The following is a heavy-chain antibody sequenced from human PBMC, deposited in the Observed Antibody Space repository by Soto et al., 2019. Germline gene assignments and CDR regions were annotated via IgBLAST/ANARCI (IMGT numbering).Heavy chain of an antibody. J-gene: IGHJ4*01. D-gene: IGHD5-12*01. V-gene: IGHV5-51*01. Sequence: PGESLKISCKGSGYSFSSYWIGWVRQMPGKGLEWMGIIYPGDSDTRYSPSFQGQVIISADKSISTAYLQWSSLKASDSGMYYCARGRLSTSFDYWGHGTLVTVSS. CDR2: IYPGDSDT. CDR3: ARGRLSTSFDY. CDR1: GYSFSSYW.